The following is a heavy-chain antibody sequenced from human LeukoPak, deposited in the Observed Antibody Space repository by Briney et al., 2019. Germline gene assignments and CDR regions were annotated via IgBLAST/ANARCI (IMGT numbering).Heavy chain of an antibody. J-gene: IGHJ4*02. CDR1: GGSISSKNW. CDR3: TTDLGRSRIAPRFYY. D-gene: IGHD6-6*01. CDR2: IKSKTDGGTT. Sequence: ETLSLTCAVSGGSISSKNWWSWVRQPPGKGLEWVGRIKSKTDGGTTDYAAPVKGRFTISREDSKNTLYLQMTSLKTEDTAVYYCTTDLGRSRIAPRFYYWGQGTLVTVSS. V-gene: IGHV3-15*01.